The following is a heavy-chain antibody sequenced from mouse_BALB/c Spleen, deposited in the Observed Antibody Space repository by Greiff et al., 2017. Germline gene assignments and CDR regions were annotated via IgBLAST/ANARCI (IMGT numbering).Heavy chain of an antibody. Sequence: QVQLQQSGAELVRPGVSVKISCKGSGYTFTDYAMHWVKQSHAKSLEWIGVISTYYGDASYNQKFKGKATMTVDKSSSTAYMELARLTSEDSAIYYCARVGKAMDYWGQGTSVTVSS. CDR1: GYTFTDYA. D-gene: IGHD2-1*01. CDR2: ISTYYGDA. V-gene: IGHV1S137*01. CDR3: ARVGKAMDY. J-gene: IGHJ4*01.